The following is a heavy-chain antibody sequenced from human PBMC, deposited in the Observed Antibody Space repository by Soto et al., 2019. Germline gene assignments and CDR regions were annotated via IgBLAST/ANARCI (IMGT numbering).Heavy chain of an antibody. V-gene: IGHV1-69*01. CDR1: GGTFSSYA. D-gene: IGHD3-3*01. Sequence: QVQLVQSGAEVKKPGSSVKVSCKASGGTFSSYAISWVRQAPGQGLEWMGGIIPIFGTANYAQKFRGRVTITADESTSTAYMELRSLRSEDTAVYYCARVGYDFWSGYPGPIYYYYYGMDVWGQGTTVTVSS. CDR3: ARVGYDFWSGYPGPIYYYYYGMDV. J-gene: IGHJ6*02. CDR2: IIPIFGTA.